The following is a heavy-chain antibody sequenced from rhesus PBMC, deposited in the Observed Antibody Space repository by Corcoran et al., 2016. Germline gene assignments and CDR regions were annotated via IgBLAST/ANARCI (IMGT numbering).Heavy chain of an antibody. D-gene: IGHD3-3*01. CDR3: ARTRWTGDWLYYFDY. CDR1: GGSIRGYY. J-gene: IGHJ4*01. Sequence: QVQLQESGPGLVKPSETLSLTCAVSGGSIRGYYWNWIRTPPGKGLEWIGYIGGRSGSTHYKPSLKSQVTISTDTAKIQFSLKLSSVSAADTAVYYCARTRWTGDWLYYFDYWGQGVLVTVSS. CDR2: IGGRSGST. V-gene: IGHV4-165*02.